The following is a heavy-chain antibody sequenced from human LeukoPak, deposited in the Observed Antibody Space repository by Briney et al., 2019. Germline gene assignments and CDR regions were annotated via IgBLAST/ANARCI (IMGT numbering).Heavy chain of an antibody. CDR1: GYTFTGYY. CDR3: ARPMGGDILTGGRDAFDI. J-gene: IGHJ3*02. V-gene: IGHV1-2*02. D-gene: IGHD3-9*01. CDR2: INPNSGGT. Sequence: ASVKVSCKASGYTFTGYYMHWVRQAPGQGLEWMGWINPNSGGTNYAQKFQGRVTMTRDTSIGTAYMELSSLRSEDTAVYYCARPMGGDILTGGRDAFDIWGQGTMVTVSS.